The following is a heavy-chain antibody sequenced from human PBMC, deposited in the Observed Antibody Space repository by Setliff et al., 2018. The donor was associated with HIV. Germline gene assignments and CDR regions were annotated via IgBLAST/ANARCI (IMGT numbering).Heavy chain of an antibody. J-gene: IGHJ4*02. CDR3: AREVGHRSGYYRDSFDY. V-gene: IGHV4-39*07. Sequence: SETLSLTCIVSGGSISSGTYYWGWIRQPPGKGLEYIGSAFYSDNTYYKPSLKNRVTISVDTSKNQFSLKLTSVTAADAAVYYCAREVGHRSGYYRDSFDYWGQGTLVTVPQ. CDR1: GGSISSGTYY. CDR2: AFYSDNT. D-gene: IGHD6-19*01.